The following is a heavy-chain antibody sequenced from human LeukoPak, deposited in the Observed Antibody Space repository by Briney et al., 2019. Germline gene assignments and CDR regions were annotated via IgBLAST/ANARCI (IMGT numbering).Heavy chain of an antibody. Sequence: SVKVSCKGSGYTLSNHAFSWVRQAPGQGLEWMGGIIPIFGTANYAQKFQGRVTITADESTSTAYMELSSLRSEDTAVYYCASSTTTMVRGVIGPHNWFDPWGQGTLVTVSS. V-gene: IGHV1-69*13. CDR1: GYTLSNHA. CDR2: IIPIFGTA. J-gene: IGHJ5*02. CDR3: ASSTTTMVRGVIGPHNWFDP. D-gene: IGHD3-10*01.